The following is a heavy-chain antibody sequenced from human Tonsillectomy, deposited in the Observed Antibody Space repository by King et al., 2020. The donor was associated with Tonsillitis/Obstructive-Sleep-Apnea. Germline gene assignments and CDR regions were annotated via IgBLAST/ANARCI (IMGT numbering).Heavy chain of an antibody. Sequence: QLVQSGAEVKRPGASVKVSCKASGYTFATYYIHWVRQAPGQGPEWMGKINPSGGSTTYAQKFQGRVTMTRDTSTSTSYMELTSLTSEDTAVDYCARGILAAGTDWFDPWGPGTLVTVSS. J-gene: IGHJ5*02. CDR3: ARGILAAGTDWFDP. D-gene: IGHD6-19*01. CDR1: GYTFATYY. V-gene: IGHV1-46*01. CDR2: INPSGGST.